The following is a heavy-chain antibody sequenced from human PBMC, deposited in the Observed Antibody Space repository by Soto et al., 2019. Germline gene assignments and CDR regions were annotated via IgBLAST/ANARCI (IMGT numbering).Heavy chain of an antibody. CDR1: GYTFTSYA. CDR2: INAGNGNT. Sequence: ASVKVSCKASGYTFTSYAMHWVRQAPGQRLEWMGWINAGNGNTKHSQKFQGRVTITRDTSVSTAYMELSSLRSEDTAVYYCARERVLMEHYYYYGMDVWGQGTTVTVSS. CDR3: ARERVLMEHYYYYGMDV. V-gene: IGHV1-3*01. D-gene: IGHD2-8*01. J-gene: IGHJ6*02.